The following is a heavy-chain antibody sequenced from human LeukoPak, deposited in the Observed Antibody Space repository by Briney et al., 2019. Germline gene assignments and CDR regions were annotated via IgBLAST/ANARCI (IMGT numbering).Heavy chain of an antibody. CDR2: IYTSGST. CDR1: GGSISSYY. J-gene: IGHJ3*02. CDR3: ARDTGYYDFWSGYEAIAFDI. D-gene: IGHD3-3*01. Sequence: PSETLSLTCTVSGGSISSYYWSWIRQPAGKGLEWIGRIYTSGSTNYNPSLKSRVTMSVDTSKNQFSLKLSSVTAADTAVYYCARDTGYYDFWSGYEAIAFDIWGQGTMVTVSS. V-gene: IGHV4-4*07.